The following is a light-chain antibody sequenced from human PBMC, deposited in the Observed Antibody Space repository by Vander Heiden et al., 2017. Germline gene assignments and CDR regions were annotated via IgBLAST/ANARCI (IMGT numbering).Light chain of an antibody. V-gene: IGLV2-14*01. J-gene: IGLJ2*01. CDR3: SSYTSSSTQVV. CDR1: TSDVGGYNY. CDR2: DVS. Sequence: ALTHPASVSGSPGQSTTISCTATTSDVGGYNYAPWYQQHPGKAPELMIYDVSNRPSGVSNRFSGPKSGNTASLTISGLQAEDEADYYCSSYTSSSTQVVFGGGTKLTVL.